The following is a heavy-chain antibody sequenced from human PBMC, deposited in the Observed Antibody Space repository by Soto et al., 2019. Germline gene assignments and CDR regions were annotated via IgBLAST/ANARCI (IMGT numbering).Heavy chain of an antibody. J-gene: IGHJ4*02. CDR2: ISAYNGNT. V-gene: IGHV1-18*01. Sequence: SVKVSCKASGYTFTSYGISWVRQAPGQGLEWMGWISAYNGNTNYAQKLQGRVTMTTDTSTSTAYMELRSLRSDDTAVYYCAGAVIAVAGPPHYFDYWGQGTLVTVSS. CDR3: AGAVIAVAGPPHYFDY. CDR1: GYTFTSYG. D-gene: IGHD6-19*01.